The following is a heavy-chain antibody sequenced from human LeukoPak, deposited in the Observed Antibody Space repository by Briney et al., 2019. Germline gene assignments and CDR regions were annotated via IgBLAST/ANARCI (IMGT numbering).Heavy chain of an antibody. CDR3: ARVVRGVVISNWFDP. Sequence: PSETLSLTCTVSGDSLNTYYWTWIRQTPGKELEWIGFVASSGTSNYNPSLKSRVSISIDTSKNQFSLALTSVTPADTAVYYCARVVRGVVISNWFDPWGQGTLVSVSS. CDR1: GDSLNTYY. V-gene: IGHV4-59*01. J-gene: IGHJ5*02. CDR2: VASSGTS. D-gene: IGHD2-21*01.